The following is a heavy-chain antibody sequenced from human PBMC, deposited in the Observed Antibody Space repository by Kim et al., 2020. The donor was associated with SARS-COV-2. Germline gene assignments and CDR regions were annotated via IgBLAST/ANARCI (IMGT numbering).Heavy chain of an antibody. V-gene: IGHV3-7*01. D-gene: IGHD5-12*01. Sequence: YEASIEGRFTISRDNDKNSFYLQMHSLRVDDTAVYYCARDRAYSCFDAWGQGTLVTVSS. J-gene: IGHJ5*02. CDR3: ARDRAYSCFDA.